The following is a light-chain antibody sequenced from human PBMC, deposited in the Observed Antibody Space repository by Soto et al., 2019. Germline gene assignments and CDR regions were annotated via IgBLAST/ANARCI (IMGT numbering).Light chain of an antibody. CDR1: QSVGSSY. CDR3: QQYNSYSPWT. J-gene: IGKJ1*01. V-gene: IGKV3D-7*01. CDR2: GAS. Sequence: ASQSVGSSYLAWYQQRPGQAPRLLITGASNRATGVADRFSGSGSGTEFTLTISSLQPDDFATYYCQQYNSYSPWTFGQGTKVDIK.